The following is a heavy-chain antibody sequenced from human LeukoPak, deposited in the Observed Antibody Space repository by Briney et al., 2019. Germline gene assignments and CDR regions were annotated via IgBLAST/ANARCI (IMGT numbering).Heavy chain of an antibody. J-gene: IGHJ1*01. CDR2: ISYSGDT. Sequence: SETLSLTCSVSGGSVGSNYWSWVRQPPGNALEWIGHISYSGDTKYNPSLKSRLSMCVDTSKNQCSLMLTSVTAGDTAVYYCARGSGWYPHWGQGTLVTVSS. V-gene: IGHV4-59*02. CDR1: GGSVGSNY. D-gene: IGHD6-19*01. CDR3: ARGSGWYPH.